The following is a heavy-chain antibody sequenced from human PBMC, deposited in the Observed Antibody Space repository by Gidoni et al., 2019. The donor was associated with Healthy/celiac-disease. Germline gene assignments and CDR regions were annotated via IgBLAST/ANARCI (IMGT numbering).Heavy chain of an antibody. J-gene: IGHJ4*02. Sequence: EVQLVESGGGLVKPGGSLRLSCAASGCTFSNALMSWVRQAPGKGLEWVGRIKSKTDGGTTDYAAPVKGRFTISRDDSKNTLYLQMNSLKTEDTAVYYCTTDGGSGSYRRYWGQGTLVTVSS. CDR1: GCTFSNAL. D-gene: IGHD1-26*01. CDR3: TTDGGSGSYRRY. CDR2: IKSKTDGGTT. V-gene: IGHV3-15*01.